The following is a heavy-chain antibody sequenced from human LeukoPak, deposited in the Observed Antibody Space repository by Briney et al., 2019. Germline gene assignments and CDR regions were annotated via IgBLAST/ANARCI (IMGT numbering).Heavy chain of an antibody. CDR2: FDSENNKM. Sequence: GASVKDSCKISEYSLSDLSIHWVREAAGEGLEWMGGFDSENNKMVYSQKFQGRVTMTEDTSADTAYMELTSLRSEDTAVYFCATDRVYRSSGRSWGFFDYWGQGTLVIVSS. V-gene: IGHV1-24*01. CDR1: EYSLSDLS. CDR3: ATDRVYRSSGRSWGFFDY. D-gene: IGHD6-19*01. J-gene: IGHJ4*02.